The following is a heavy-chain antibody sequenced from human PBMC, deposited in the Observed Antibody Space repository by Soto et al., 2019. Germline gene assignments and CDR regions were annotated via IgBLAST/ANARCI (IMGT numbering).Heavy chain of an antibody. D-gene: IGHD1-1*01. CDR2: NYYSGST. CDR3: AGNQDNNDGYYYGMDV. CDR1: HGSVSNRNYY. J-gene: IGHJ6*02. V-gene: IGHV4-61*01. Sequence: SETLSPSCTVFHGSVSNRNYYWRWIRKPPGKGLEWIGYNYYSGSTNYNPSLKSRVTISVDQSKNQFSLKLSSVTAADTAVYYCAGNQDNNDGYYYGMDVWGQGTTVT.